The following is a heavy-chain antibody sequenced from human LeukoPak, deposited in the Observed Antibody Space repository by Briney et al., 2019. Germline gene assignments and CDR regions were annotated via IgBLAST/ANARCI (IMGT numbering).Heavy chain of an antibody. J-gene: IGHJ4*02. D-gene: IGHD3-10*01. CDR2: IIPIFGTA. CDR1: GGTFSSYA. V-gene: IGHV1-69*13. Sequence: SVKVSCKASGGTFSSYAISWVRQAPGQGLEWMGGIIPIFGTASYAQKFQGRVTITADESTSTAYMELSSLRSEDTAVYYCAMDYYGSGSLDYWGQGTLVTVSS. CDR3: AMDYYGSGSLDY.